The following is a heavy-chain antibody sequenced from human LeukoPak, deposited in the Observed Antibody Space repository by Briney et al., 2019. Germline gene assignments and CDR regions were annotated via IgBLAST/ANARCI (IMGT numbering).Heavy chain of an antibody. J-gene: IGHJ4*02. CDR2: IIPIFGTA. Sequence: GASVKVSCKASGGTFSSYAISWVRQAPGQGLEWMGGIIPIFGTANYAQKFQGRVTITAAESTSTAYMELSSLRSEDTAVYYCARASTKTLGYCSGGSCYSPDYWGQGTLVTVSS. CDR3: ARASTKTLGYCSGGSCYSPDY. CDR1: GGTFSSYA. D-gene: IGHD2-15*01. V-gene: IGHV1-69*13.